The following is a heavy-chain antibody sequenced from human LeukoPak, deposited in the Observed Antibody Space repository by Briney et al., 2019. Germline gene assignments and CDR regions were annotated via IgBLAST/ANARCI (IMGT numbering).Heavy chain of an antibody. Sequence: SETLSLTCAVYGGSFSGYYWSWIRQPPGKGLEWIGYIYYSGSTYYNPSLKSRVTISVDTSKNQFSLKLSSVTAADTAVYHCARERSGNYYYYGMDVWGQGTTVTVSS. CDR2: IYYSGST. CDR1: GGSFSGYY. V-gene: IGHV4-30-4*08. D-gene: IGHD3-10*01. J-gene: IGHJ6*02. CDR3: ARERSGNYYYYGMDV.